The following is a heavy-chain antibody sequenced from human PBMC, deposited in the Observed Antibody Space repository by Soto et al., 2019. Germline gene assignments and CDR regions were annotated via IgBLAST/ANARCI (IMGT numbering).Heavy chain of an antibody. CDR2: IHPSDFDT. CDR3: AIHSTGYEDA. CDR1: GYSFTSYW. Sequence: GESLKISCKGSGYSFTSYWIGWVRQMPGKGLEWMAIIHPSDFDTRYSPSFQGQVTTSADKSISTAYLQWNSLRASDTAMYYCAIHSTGYEDAWGQGTLVTVSS. V-gene: IGHV5-51*01. D-gene: IGHD5-12*01. J-gene: IGHJ5*02.